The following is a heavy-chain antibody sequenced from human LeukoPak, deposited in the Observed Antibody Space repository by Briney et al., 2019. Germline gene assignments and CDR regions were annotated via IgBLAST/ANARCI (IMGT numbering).Heavy chain of an antibody. D-gene: IGHD6-13*01. V-gene: IGHV4-38-2*02. Sequence: SETLSLTCNVSGYSISSGYYWAWIRQSPGKGLEWMGSIYHSGSTYYNPSLKSRVTMSVDTSKKQFSLNLSSVTAADTAVYYCATTPREYSSTWYYFDYWGQGILVTVSS. J-gene: IGHJ4*02. CDR1: GYSISSGYY. CDR3: ATTPREYSSTWYYFDY. CDR2: IYHSGST.